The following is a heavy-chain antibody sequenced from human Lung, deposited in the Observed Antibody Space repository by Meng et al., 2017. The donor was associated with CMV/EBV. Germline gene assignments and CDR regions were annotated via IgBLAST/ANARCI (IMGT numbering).Heavy chain of an antibody. J-gene: IGHJ4*02. V-gene: IGHV3-21*01. Sequence: GESLKISCAASGFTFGAYGMNWVRQAPGKGLEWVSFISTSGSYIYYADSVKGRFTISRDNAKNSLSLQMNSLSAEDTAVYYCARGGSSWYYLDYWGQGKLVXVSS. CDR1: GFTFGAYG. CDR2: ISTSGSYI. CDR3: ARGGSSWYYLDY. D-gene: IGHD6-13*01.